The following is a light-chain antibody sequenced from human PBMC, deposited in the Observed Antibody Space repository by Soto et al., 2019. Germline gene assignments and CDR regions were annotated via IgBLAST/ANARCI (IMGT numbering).Light chain of an antibody. J-gene: IGKJ5*01. CDR2: GAS. CDR3: QQYNSWPPIT. Sequence: EVVLTQSPGTLSLSRGERATLSCRASQSVSSYLAWYQQKPGQAPRLLIYGASSRATGIPDRFSGSGSGTDFTLTISRLEPEDFAVYYCQQYNSWPPITFGQGTRLEIK. V-gene: IGKV3-20*01. CDR1: QSVSSY.